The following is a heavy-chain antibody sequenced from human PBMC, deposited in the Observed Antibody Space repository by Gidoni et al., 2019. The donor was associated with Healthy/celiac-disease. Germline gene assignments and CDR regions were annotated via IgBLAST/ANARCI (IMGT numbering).Heavy chain of an antibody. J-gene: IGHJ4*02. D-gene: IGHD2-2*01. CDR3: AKIYCSSTSCYSVYFDY. V-gene: IGHV3-23*01. CDR2: ISGSGGST. CDR1: GFPFRSYA. Sequence: EVQLLESGGGLVQPGGSLRLSCAASGFPFRSYAMSWVRQAPGKGLEWVSAISGSGGSTYYADSVKGRFTISRDNSKNTLYLQMNSLRAEDTAVYYCAKIYCSSTSCYSVYFDYWGQGTLVTVSS.